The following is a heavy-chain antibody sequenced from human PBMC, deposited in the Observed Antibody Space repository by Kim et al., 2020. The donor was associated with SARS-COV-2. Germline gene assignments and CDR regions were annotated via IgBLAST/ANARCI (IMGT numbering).Heavy chain of an antibody. CDR3: ALGYCSGGSCYSLGY. Sequence: ASVKVSCKASGYTFTGYYMHWVRQAPGQGLEWMGWINPNSGGTNYAQKFQGRVTMTRDTSISTAYMELSRLRSDDTAVYYCALGYCSGGSCYSLGYWGQGTLVTVSS. V-gene: IGHV1-2*02. CDR1: GYTFTGYY. D-gene: IGHD2-15*01. CDR2: INPNSGGT. J-gene: IGHJ4*02.